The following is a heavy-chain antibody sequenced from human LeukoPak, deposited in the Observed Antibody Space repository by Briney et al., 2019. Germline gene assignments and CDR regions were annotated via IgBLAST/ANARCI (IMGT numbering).Heavy chain of an antibody. CDR2: ISGGSSTI. Sequence: GGSLRLSCAASGFTLSSYSMSWVRQAPGKGLEWVSYISGGSSTIYYTDSVKGRFTISRDNAKNSLYLQMNSLRDEDTAVYYCARGGTTVTPGLLWFDPWGQGTLVTVSS. J-gene: IGHJ5*02. V-gene: IGHV3-48*02. CDR1: GFTLSSYS. CDR3: ARGGTTVTPGLLWFDP. D-gene: IGHD4-17*01.